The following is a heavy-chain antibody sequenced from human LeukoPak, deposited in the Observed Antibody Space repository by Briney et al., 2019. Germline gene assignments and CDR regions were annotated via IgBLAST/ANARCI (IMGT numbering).Heavy chain of an antibody. J-gene: IGHJ4*02. CDR1: GFTFSSYS. Sequence: TGGSLRLSCAASGFTFSSYSMNWVRQAPGKGLEWVSSISSSSSYIYYADSVKGRFTISRDNAKNSLYLQMNSLRAEDTAVYYCARAPIRNKGIDYWGQGTLVTVSS. V-gene: IGHV3-21*01. CDR2: ISSSSSYI. CDR3: ARAPIRNKGIDY.